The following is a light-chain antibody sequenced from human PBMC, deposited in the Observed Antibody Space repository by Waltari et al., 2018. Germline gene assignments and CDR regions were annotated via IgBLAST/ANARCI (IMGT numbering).Light chain of an antibody. J-gene: IGKJ4*01. V-gene: IGKV3-11*01. CDR3: QQRSNWPPLT. CDR2: EAS. Sequence: EIVLTQSPATLSLSPGERATLSCRASQSVSNFLAWYQQKPGQAPRLLIYEASKRGTGIPARFSGSGSGTDFTLTINSLEPEDFAVYYCQQRSNWPPLTFGGGTKVEIK. CDR1: QSVSNF.